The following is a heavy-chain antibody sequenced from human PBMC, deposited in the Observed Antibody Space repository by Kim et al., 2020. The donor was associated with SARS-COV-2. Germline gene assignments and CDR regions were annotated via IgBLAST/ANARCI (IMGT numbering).Heavy chain of an antibody. J-gene: IGHJ4*02. CDR3: ARSPPDFWSGYLTYYFDY. Sequence: GGSLRLSCAASGFTFSSYGMHWVRQAPGKGLEWVAVIWYDGSNKYYADSVKGRFTISRDNSKNTLYLQMNSLRAEDTAVYYCARSPPDFWSGYLTYYFDYWGQGTLVTVSS. CDR2: IWYDGSNK. V-gene: IGHV3-33*01. D-gene: IGHD3-3*01. CDR1: GFTFSSYG.